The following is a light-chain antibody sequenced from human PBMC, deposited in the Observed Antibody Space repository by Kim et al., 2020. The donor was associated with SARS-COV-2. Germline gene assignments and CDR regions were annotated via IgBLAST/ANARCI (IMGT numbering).Light chain of an antibody. V-gene: IGLV3-1*01. CDR2: QDS. CDR1: ELGDKY. CDR3: QAWDSSSVV. Sequence: SVTPGQTASITCSGSELGDKYACWYQRKPGQSPVLVIYQDSKRPSGIPERFSGSNSGNTATLTISGTQAMDEDDYYCQAWDSSSVVFGGGTQLTVL. J-gene: IGLJ2*01.